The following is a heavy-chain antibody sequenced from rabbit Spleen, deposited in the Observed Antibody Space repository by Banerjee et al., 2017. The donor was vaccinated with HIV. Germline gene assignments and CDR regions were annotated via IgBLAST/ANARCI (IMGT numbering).Heavy chain of an antibody. CDR1: GFSFSSNW. V-gene: IGHV1S45*01. D-gene: IGHD4-2*01. CDR3: ARDAAGREDFNL. Sequence: QEQLEESGGDLVQPEGSLTLTCTVSGFSFSSNWICWVRQAPGKGLEWIACIDTNDGDTDYANWPKGRFTISKTSSTTVTLQMTSLTAADTATYFCARDAAGREDFNLWGPGTLVTVS. J-gene: IGHJ4*01. CDR2: IDTNDGDT.